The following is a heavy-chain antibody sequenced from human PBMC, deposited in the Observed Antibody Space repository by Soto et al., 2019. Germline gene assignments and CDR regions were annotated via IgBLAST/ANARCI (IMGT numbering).Heavy chain of an antibody. D-gene: IGHD6-13*01. CDR3: AKDIGCWYSYFDY. J-gene: IGHJ4*02. CDR1: GFTFDDYT. CDR2: ISWDGGST. Sequence: EVQLVESGGVVVQPGGSLRLSCAASGFTFDDYTMHWVRQAPGKGLEWVSLISWDGGSTYYADSVKGRFTISRDNSKNSLYLQMNSLRTEDTALYYCAKDIGCWYSYFDYWGQGTLVTVSS. V-gene: IGHV3-43*01.